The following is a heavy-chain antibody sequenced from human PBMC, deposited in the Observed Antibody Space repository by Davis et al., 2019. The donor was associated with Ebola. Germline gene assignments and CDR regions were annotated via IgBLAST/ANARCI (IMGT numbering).Heavy chain of an antibody. V-gene: IGHV3-74*01. CDR2: INSDGSST. CDR3: ARGGLYYDSLDI. J-gene: IGHJ3*02. Sequence: PGGSLRLSCAASGFTFRRSFIHCVRHDPAKGLVWVSRINSDGSSTSYADSVKGRFTISRDNAKNTLYLQMNSLRAEDTAVYYCARGGLYYDSLDIWGQGTMVTVSS. CDR1: GFTFRRSF. D-gene: IGHD3-3*01.